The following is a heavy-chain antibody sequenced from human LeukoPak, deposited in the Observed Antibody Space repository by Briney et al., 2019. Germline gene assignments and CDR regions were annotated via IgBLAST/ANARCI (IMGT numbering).Heavy chain of an antibody. V-gene: IGHV4-30-2*01. Sequence: KPSETLSLTCTVSGGSISSGGYYWSWIRQPPGKGLEWIGYIYHSGSTYYNPSLKSRVTISVDRSKNQFSLKLSSVTAADTAVYYCARGNIVVVPAAMQPLPYFDYWGQGTLVTVSS. J-gene: IGHJ4*02. CDR1: GGSISSGGYY. D-gene: IGHD2-2*01. CDR2: IYHSGST. CDR3: ARGNIVVVPAAMQPLPYFDY.